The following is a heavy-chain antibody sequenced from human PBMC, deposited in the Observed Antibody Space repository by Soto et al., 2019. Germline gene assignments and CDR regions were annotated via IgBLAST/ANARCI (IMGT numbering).Heavy chain of an antibody. CDR2: IYYSGST. V-gene: IGHV4-59*01. Sequence: SETLSLTCTVSGGSISSYYWSWIRQPPGKGLEWIGYIYYSGSTNYNPSLKSRVTISVDTSKNQFSLKLSSVTAADTAVYYCASCLYYYYMDVRGKGTTVTVSS. CDR1: GGSISSYY. CDR3: ASCLYYYYMDV. J-gene: IGHJ6*03.